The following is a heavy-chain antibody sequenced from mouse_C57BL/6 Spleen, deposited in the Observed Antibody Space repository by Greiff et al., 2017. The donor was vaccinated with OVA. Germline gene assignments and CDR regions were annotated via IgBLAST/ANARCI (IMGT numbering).Heavy chain of an antibody. CDR2: IDPSDSET. D-gene: IGHD2-5*01. CDR1: GYTFTSYW. CDR3: AREGYSNYVFAY. J-gene: IGHJ3*01. V-gene: IGHV1-52*01. Sequence: VKLQQPGAELVRPGSSVKLSCKASGYTFTSYWMHWVKQRPIQGLEWIGNIDPSDSETHYNQKFKDKATLTVDKSSSTAYMQLSSLTSEDSAVYYCAREGYSNYVFAYWGQGTLVTVSA.